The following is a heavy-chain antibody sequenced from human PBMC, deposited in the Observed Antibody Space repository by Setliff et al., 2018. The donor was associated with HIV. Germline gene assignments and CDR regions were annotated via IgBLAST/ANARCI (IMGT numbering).Heavy chain of an antibody. V-gene: IGHV4-61*09. Sequence: SETLSLTCSVSSDSISSGSYYWSWIRLPAGKGLEWIGQIHTSGSTNYNPSLKSRLTISVDTSKNQFSLKLNSVTAADTAVYYCARSPGVDTNMAFDYWGQGTKVTVSS. D-gene: IGHD5-18*01. J-gene: IGHJ4*03. CDR3: ARSPGVDTNMAFDY. CDR2: IHTSGST. CDR1: SDSISSGSYY.